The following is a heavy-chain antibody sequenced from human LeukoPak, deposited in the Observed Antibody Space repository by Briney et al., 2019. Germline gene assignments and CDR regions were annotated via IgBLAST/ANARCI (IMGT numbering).Heavy chain of an antibody. J-gene: IGHJ4*02. V-gene: IGHV3-74*01. CDR1: GFTFSIFW. D-gene: IGHD6-6*01. CDR3: AREEGIAARPVDY. Sequence: GGSLRLSCAASGFTFSIFWMHWVRRAPGKGPVWVSRINSDGSSTDYADSVKGRFTISRDNAKNSLYLQMNSLRAEDTAVYYCAREEGIAARPVDYWGQGTLVTVSS. CDR2: INSDGSST.